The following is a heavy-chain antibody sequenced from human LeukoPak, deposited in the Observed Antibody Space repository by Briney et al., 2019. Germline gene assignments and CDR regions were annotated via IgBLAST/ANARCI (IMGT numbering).Heavy chain of an antibody. Sequence: GGSLRLSCAASGFTFSSYTMTWVRQAPGKGLEWVSGISGSGDSTYYADSVKGRFTISRDNSKNTQHLQMNSLRAEDTAVYYCAKDQTPYYWGQGTLVTVSS. J-gene: IGHJ4*02. CDR2: ISGSGDST. CDR3: AKDQTPYY. V-gene: IGHV3-23*01. CDR1: GFTFSSYT.